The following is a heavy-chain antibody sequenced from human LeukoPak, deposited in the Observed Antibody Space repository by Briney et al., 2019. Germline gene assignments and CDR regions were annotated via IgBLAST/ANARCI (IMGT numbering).Heavy chain of an antibody. CDR1: GYSISSGYY. Sequence: SETLSPTCAVSGYSISSGYYWGWIRQPPEKGLEWIGSIYHSGSTYYNPSLKSRVTISVDTSKNQFSLKLSSVTAADTAVYYCARQGYDFWSGYSPFDYWGQGTLVTVSS. J-gene: IGHJ4*02. CDR3: ARQGYDFWSGYSPFDY. CDR2: IYHSGST. D-gene: IGHD3-3*01. V-gene: IGHV4-38-2*01.